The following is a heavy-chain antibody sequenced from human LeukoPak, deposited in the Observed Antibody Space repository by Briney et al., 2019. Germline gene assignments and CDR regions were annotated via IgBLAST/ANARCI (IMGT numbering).Heavy chain of an antibody. Sequence: ASVKVSCKTSGYIFISYYINWVRQAPGQGLEWMGFISPYNGNTNYAQSLQGRVAMTTDTSTSTAYMELRGLTSDDTAVYYCAKSGESHGGNWGQGTLVTVSS. J-gene: IGHJ4*02. V-gene: IGHV1-18*01. CDR2: ISPYNGNT. D-gene: IGHD6-25*01. CDR3: AKSGESHGGN. CDR1: GYIFISYY.